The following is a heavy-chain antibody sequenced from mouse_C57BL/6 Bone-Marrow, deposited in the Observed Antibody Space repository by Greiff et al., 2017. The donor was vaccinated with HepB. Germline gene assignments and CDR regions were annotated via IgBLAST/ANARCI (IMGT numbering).Heavy chain of an antibody. CDR3: ARCTHNYYGSSYDFDY. D-gene: IGHD1-1*01. CDR1: GYTFTSYD. V-gene: IGHV1-85*01. CDR2: IYPRDGSN. J-gene: IGHJ2*01. Sequence: QVQLQQSGPELVKPGASVKLSCKASGYTFTSYDINWVKQRPGQGLEWIGWIYPRDGSNKYNEKFKGKATLTVDTSSSTAYMELHSLTSEDSAVYFCARCTHNYYGSSYDFDYWGQGTTLTVSS.